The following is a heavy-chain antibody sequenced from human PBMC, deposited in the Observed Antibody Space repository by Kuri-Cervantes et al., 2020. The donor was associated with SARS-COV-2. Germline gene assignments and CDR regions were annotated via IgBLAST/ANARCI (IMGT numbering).Heavy chain of an antibody. CDR2: ISAYNGNT. J-gene: IGHJ6*02. CDR1: GYTFTSYG. V-gene: IGHV1-18*04. CDR3: ASYGDYGGDGPGGDYYYYGMDV. Sequence: ASVKVSCKASGYTFTSYGISWVRQAPGQGLEWMGWISAYNGNTNYAQKLQGRVTMTTDTSTSTAYMELSSLRSEDTAVYYFASYGDYGGDGPGGDYYYYGMDVWGQGTTVTVSS. D-gene: IGHD4-17*01.